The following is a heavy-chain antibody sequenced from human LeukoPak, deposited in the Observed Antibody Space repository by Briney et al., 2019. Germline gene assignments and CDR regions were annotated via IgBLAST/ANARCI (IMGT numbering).Heavy chain of an antibody. Sequence: GSLRLSCAASGFTFSSYAMSWVRQAPGKGLEWVSSIGVSGTYYADSVKGRFTISRDNSKNTLYLQMSSLRAEDTAVYYCAKETTVAGFYPYFDYWGQGTLVTVSS. CDR2: IGVSGT. J-gene: IGHJ4*02. D-gene: IGHD6-19*01. V-gene: IGHV3-23*01. CDR1: GFTFSSYA. CDR3: AKETTVAGFYPYFDY.